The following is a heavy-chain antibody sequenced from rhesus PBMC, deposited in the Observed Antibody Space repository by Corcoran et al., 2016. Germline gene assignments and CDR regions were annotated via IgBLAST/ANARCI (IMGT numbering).Heavy chain of an antibody. D-gene: IGHD4-35*01. CDR3: AKDEDYGNLLY. Sequence: EVQLVETGGGLVQPGGSLKLSCAASGFTFSSYGMSWVRQAPGKGLEWVSAINSGGGSTSHADSVKGLFTISRDNSKNTLSLQMNSLRAEDTAVYYCAKDEDYGNLLYWGQGVLVTVSS. V-gene: IGHV3S5*01. J-gene: IGHJ4*01. CDR2: INSGGGST. CDR1: GFTFSSYG.